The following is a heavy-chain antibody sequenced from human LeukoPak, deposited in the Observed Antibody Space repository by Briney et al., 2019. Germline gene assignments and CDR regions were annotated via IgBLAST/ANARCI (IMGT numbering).Heavy chain of an antibody. Sequence: GGSLRLSCAASGFTFSRYSMNWVRQAPGKGLEWVSSISSSSSYIYYADSVKGRFTISRDNAKNSLYLQMNSLRAEDTAVYYCARVLMVYAVNYFDYWGQGTLVTVSS. CDR2: ISSSSSYI. CDR1: GFTFSRYS. J-gene: IGHJ4*02. D-gene: IGHD2-8*01. CDR3: ARVLMVYAVNYFDY. V-gene: IGHV3-21*01.